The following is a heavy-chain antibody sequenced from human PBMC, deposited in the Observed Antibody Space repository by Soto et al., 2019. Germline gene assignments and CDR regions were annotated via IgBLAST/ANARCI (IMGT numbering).Heavy chain of an antibody. Sequence: SETLSLTCTVSGGSISSYYWSWIRQPPGKGLEWIGYIYYSGSTNYNPSLKSRVTISVDTSKNQFSLKLSSVTAADTAVYYCARDPFDYGYGMDVWGQGTTVTVSS. V-gene: IGHV4-59*01. J-gene: IGHJ6*02. D-gene: IGHD4-17*01. CDR2: IYYSGST. CDR1: GGSISSYY. CDR3: ARDPFDYGYGMDV.